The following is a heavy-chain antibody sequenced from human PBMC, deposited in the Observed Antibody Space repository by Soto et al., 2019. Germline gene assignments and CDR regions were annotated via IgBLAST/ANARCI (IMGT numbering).Heavy chain of an antibody. D-gene: IGHD3-16*01. CDR1: GYTFTSFG. CDR2: ISAYNGDT. V-gene: IGHV1-18*01. J-gene: IGHJ4*02. CDR3: ARDTGLGNFDL. Sequence: QVQLVQSGGEVKKPGASVKVSCRASGYTFTSFGVSWLRQAPGQGLEWLGWISAYNGDTKYAQTVQGRFIMTTDTSTSTAYMELRNLGSDDTAVFYCARDTGLGNFDLWGQGTLVTVSS.